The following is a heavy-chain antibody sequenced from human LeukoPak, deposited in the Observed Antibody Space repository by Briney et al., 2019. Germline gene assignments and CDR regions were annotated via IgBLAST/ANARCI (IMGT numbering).Heavy chain of an antibody. Sequence: GGSLRLSCAASGFTFSDYYMSWIRQAPGKGLEWVSYISSSGSTIYYADSVKGRFTISRDNAKNSLYLQMNSLRAEDTAVYYCGRYGSGSYDYYYYGMDVWGQGTTVTVPS. J-gene: IGHJ6*02. V-gene: IGHV3-11*01. D-gene: IGHD3-10*01. CDR2: ISSSGSTI. CDR1: GFTFSDYY. CDR3: GRYGSGSYDYYYYGMDV.